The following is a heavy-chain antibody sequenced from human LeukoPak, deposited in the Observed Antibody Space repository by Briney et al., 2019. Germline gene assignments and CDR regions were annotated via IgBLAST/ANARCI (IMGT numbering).Heavy chain of an antibody. CDR1: GFTLSTNA. D-gene: IGHD1-26*01. Sequence: GGSLRLSCLTSGFTLSTNAISWVRQAPGKGLEWISGISGSGASTYYADSVKGRFTISRDDSRNTLYLQMNSLRGDDTAVYYCAKDVGKWESLHFFDYWGQGTLVTVSS. J-gene: IGHJ4*02. CDR2: ISGSGAST. CDR3: AKDVGKWESLHFFDY. V-gene: IGHV3-23*01.